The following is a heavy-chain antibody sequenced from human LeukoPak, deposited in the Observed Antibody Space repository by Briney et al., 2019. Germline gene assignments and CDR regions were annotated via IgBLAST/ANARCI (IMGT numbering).Heavy chain of an antibody. Sequence: SETLSLTCTVSGGSISSYYWTWIRRPPGKGLEWIGYIHHSGSTNYNPSLKSRATISIDTSKNQFSLHLSSVTAADTAVYYCARGLYGDYEWYFDYWGQGTLVTVSS. CDR3: ARGLYGDYEWYFDY. CDR1: GGSISSYY. V-gene: IGHV4-59*01. D-gene: IGHD4-17*01. CDR2: IHHSGST. J-gene: IGHJ4*02.